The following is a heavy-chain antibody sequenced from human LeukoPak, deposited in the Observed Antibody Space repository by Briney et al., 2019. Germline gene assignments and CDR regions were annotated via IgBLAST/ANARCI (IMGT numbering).Heavy chain of an antibody. CDR1: GYTFTSYY. D-gene: IGHD5-18*01. CDR3: ATLAGIDTESFDY. V-gene: IGHV1-46*01. Sequence: VSVKVSCKASGYTFTSYYMHWVRQAPGQGLEWMGIINPSGGSTSYAQKFQGRVTMTRDTSTSTVYMELSSLRSEDTAVYYCATLAGIDTESFDYWGQGTLVTVSS. J-gene: IGHJ4*02. CDR2: INPSGGST.